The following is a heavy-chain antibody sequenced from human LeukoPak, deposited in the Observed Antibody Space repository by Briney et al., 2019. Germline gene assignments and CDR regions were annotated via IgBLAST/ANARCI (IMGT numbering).Heavy chain of an antibody. J-gene: IGHJ4*02. Sequence: RTGGSLRLSCAASGFTFSSYWMSWVRQAPGKGLEWVSVIYGGGNIYYADSVKGRFTISRDNSKNTLYLQMNSLRAEDTAVYYCARGAGYNYPYYFDYWGQGTLVTVSS. CDR1: GFTFSSYW. V-gene: IGHV3-53*01. D-gene: IGHD5-24*01. CDR3: ARGAGYNYPYYFDY. CDR2: IYGGGNI.